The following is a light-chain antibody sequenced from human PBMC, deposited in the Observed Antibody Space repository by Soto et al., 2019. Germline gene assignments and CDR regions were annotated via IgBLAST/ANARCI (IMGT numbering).Light chain of an antibody. CDR1: QSVSTN. Sequence: VMTQSASSLSVPPGERATLSCRASQSVSTNFAWYLQKPGQAPRLLIYGASTRATAVPARFTASGSGTEFTLSISSLQSDDFGVYYCQQYDTWPRTFGQGTKVDI. CDR3: QQYDTWPRT. J-gene: IGKJ1*01. V-gene: IGKV3-15*01. CDR2: GAS.